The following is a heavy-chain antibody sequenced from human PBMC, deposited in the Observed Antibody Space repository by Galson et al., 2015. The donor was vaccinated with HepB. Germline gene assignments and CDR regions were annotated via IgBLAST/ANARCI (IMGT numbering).Heavy chain of an antibody. V-gene: IGHV3-74*01. CDR3: ARYSYSHSDY. Sequence: SLRLSCAASGFTFSSYWMHWVRQAPGKGLVCVSRINSDGSGTTYADSVKGRFTISRDNAKNTLYLKMNSLRVEDTAVYYRARYSYSHSDYWGQGTLVTVSS. D-gene: IGHD5-18*01. J-gene: IGHJ4*02. CDR1: GFTFSSYW. CDR2: INSDGSGT.